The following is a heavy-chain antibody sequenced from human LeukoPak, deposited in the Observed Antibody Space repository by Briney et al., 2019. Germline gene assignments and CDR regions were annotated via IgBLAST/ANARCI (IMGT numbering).Heavy chain of an antibody. Sequence: GASVKVSCKASGYTFTSYGISWVRQAPGQGLEWMGWISAYNGNTNYAQKLQGRVTMTTDTSTSTAYMELRSLRSDDTAVYYCARDQDYYDSSGYYYTSDYWGQETLVTVSS. D-gene: IGHD3-22*01. J-gene: IGHJ4*02. V-gene: IGHV1-18*01. CDR2: ISAYNGNT. CDR3: ARDQDYYDSSGYYYTSDY. CDR1: GYTFTSYG.